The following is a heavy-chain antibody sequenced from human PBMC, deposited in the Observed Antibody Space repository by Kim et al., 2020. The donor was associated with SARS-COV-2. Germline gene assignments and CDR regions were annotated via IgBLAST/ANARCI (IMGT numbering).Heavy chain of an antibody. CDR1: GFTFSSYG. D-gene: IGHD3-3*01. J-gene: IGHJ6*02. Sequence: GGSLRLSCAASGFTFSSYGMHWVRQAPGKGLEWVAVIWYDGSNKYYADSVKGRFTISRDNSKNTLYLQMNSLRAEDTAVYYCARDGRDFWSGSRLVFDYGMDVWGQGTTVTVSS. CDR3: ARDGRDFWSGSRLVFDYGMDV. CDR2: IWYDGSNK. V-gene: IGHV3-33*01.